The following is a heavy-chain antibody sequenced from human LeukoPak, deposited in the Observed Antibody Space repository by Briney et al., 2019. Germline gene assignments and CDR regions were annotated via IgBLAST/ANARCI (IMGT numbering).Heavy chain of an antibody. CDR3: ARDIDRVFNWFDP. CDR1: GYTFTNYI. D-gene: IGHD6-13*01. Sequence: ASVKVSCKASGYTFTNYIIHWVRQAPGQRLEWMGWINPGNGNTKYSQNFQGRVTITTDTSASTAYMELSSLRFEDTAVYYCARDIDRVFNWFDPWSQGTQVTVSS. CDR2: INPGNGNT. V-gene: IGHV1-3*01. J-gene: IGHJ5*02.